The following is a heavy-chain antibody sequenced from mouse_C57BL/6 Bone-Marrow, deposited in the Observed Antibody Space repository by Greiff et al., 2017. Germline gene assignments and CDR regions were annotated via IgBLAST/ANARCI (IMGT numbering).Heavy chain of an antibody. V-gene: IGHV5-17*01. CDR1: GFTFSDYG. J-gene: IGHJ4*01. D-gene: IGHD1-2*01. CDR3: ATNYDGYYYAMDY. Sequence: EVQVVASGGGLVKPGGSLKLSCAASGFTFSDYGMHWVRQAPEKGLEWVAYISSGSSTIYYADTVKGRFTISRDNAKNTLFLQMTSLRSEDTAMYYCATNYDGYYYAMDYWGQGTSVTVSS. CDR2: ISSGSSTI.